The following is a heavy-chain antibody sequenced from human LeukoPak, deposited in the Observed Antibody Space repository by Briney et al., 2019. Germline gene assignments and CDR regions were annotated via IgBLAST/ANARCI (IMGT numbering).Heavy chain of an antibody. D-gene: IGHD3-3*01. CDR1: GFTFSSYD. CDR2: ISGSGGST. J-gene: IGHJ4*02. Sequence: GGSLRLSCAASGFTFSSYDMSWVRQAPGKGLEWVSAISGSGGSTYYADCVKGRFTVSRDNAKNTLYLQMNSLRAEDTAVYYCATVYDFWSGPGFDYWGQGTLVTVSS. V-gene: IGHV3-23*01. CDR3: ATVYDFWSGPGFDY.